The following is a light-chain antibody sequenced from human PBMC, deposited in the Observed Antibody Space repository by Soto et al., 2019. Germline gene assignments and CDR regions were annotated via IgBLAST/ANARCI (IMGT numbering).Light chain of an antibody. CDR1: QGISNY. J-gene: IGKJ4*01. CDR2: AAS. CDR3: QKYTNVPA. Sequence: DIQMTQSPSSLSASVGDRVTITCRARQGISNYLAWYQQIPGKVPKLLISAASTLQSGVPSRFSGSGSGTDFTLTISSRQPEDVATYYCQKYTNVPAFGGGTKVEIK. V-gene: IGKV1-27*01.